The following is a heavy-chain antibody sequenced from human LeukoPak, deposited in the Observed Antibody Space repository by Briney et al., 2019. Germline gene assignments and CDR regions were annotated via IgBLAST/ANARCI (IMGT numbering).Heavy chain of an antibody. CDR2: ISSNGNT. J-gene: IGHJ6*03. V-gene: IGHV3-64*01. Sequence: GGSLRLSCAASGFTFSNAWMSWVRQAPGKGLEYVSSISSNGNTYYANSVKGRFTISRDNPKNTLYLQMGSLRDEDLAVYYCARARVAAKSGYMDVWGTGTTVTISS. CDR1: GFTFSNAW. CDR3: ARARVAAKSGYMDV. D-gene: IGHD2-15*01.